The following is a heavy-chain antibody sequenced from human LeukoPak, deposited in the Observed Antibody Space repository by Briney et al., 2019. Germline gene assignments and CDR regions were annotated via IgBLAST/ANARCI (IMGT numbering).Heavy chain of an antibody. Sequence: GGSLRLSCAASGFTFSSYSMNWVRQAPGKGLEWVSSISSSSYIYYADSVKGRFTISRDNAKNSLYLQMNSLRAEDTAVYYCARVEMATIKRGFDYWGQGTLVTVSS. CDR1: GFTFSSYS. CDR3: ARVEMATIKRGFDY. CDR2: ISSSSYI. D-gene: IGHD5-24*01. J-gene: IGHJ4*02. V-gene: IGHV3-21*01.